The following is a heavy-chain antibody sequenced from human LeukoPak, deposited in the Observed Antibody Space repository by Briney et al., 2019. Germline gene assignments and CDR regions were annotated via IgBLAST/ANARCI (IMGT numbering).Heavy chain of an antibody. CDR1: GVSISSYY. V-gene: IGHV4-59*01. J-gene: IGHJ4*02. CDR2: IYYSGST. D-gene: IGHD5-18*01. Sequence: SETLSLTCTVSGVSISSYYWSWIRQPPGKGLEWIGYIYYSGSTNYNPSLMSRVTISVHTSKNQFSLKLSSVTAADTAVYYCARVQIAYSYGLFDYWGQGTLVTVSS. CDR3: ARVQIAYSYGLFDY.